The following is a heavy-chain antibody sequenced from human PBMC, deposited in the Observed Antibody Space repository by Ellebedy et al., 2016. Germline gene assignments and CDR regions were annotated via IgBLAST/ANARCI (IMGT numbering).Heavy chain of an antibody. CDR2: ISAGGDNT. V-gene: IGHV3-23*01. CDR1: GLNFTTFF. CDR3: RQGHYFDQ. Sequence: GGSLRLSXTASGLNFTTFFMTWIRRAPGKGLEWVATISAGGDNTFFADSVKGRFTISRDNSKNTLYLQMDNLRVEDTALYYCRQGHYFDQWGQGALVTVSS. J-gene: IGHJ4*02.